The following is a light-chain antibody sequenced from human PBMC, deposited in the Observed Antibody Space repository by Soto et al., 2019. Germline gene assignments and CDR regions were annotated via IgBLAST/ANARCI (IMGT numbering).Light chain of an antibody. V-gene: IGKV1-5*03. CDR2: KAS. J-gene: IGKJ4*01. CDR1: QSISSW. CDR3: QQYGAYPLT. Sequence: DIQLTQSPSTLSASVGDRATITCRASQSISSWLAWYQQKPGKAPKLLVYKASSVESGVPSRFSGSGSGTEFTLTISSLQPDDFATYYCQQYGAYPLTFGGGTKVEI.